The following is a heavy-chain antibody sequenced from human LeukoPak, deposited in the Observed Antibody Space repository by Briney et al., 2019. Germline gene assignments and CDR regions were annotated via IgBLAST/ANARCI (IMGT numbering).Heavy chain of an antibody. D-gene: IGHD3-22*01. J-gene: IGHJ5*01. V-gene: IGHV3-74*03. CDR3: ARDRGGGSSDFLYDLSGYSTFDF. Sequence: PGGSLRLSCAASGFTFDKYWMHWVRQAPEKGLVWVSRIKTDGTNTAYADTVRGRVTVSRDNAKNTLFLQMHSVRTEDTAIYYCARDRGGGSSDFLYDLSGYSTFDFWGQGTLVTVSS. CDR1: GFTFDKYW. CDR2: IKTDGTNT.